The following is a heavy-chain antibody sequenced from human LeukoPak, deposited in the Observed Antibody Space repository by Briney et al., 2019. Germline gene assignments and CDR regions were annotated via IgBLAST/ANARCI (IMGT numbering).Heavy chain of an antibody. CDR1: GGSLTGYY. CDR2: IYYSGST. J-gene: IGHJ5*02. V-gene: IGHV4-59*01. D-gene: IGHD2-2*01. Sequence: SETLSLTCEVSGGSLTGYYWSWIRQPPGKGLEWSGYIYYSGSTNYNPSLKSRVTISVDTSKNQFSLKLYSVTAADTAVYYCARLGGCTTTSCYVHWFDPWGQGTLVTVSS. CDR3: ARLGGCTTTSCYVHWFDP.